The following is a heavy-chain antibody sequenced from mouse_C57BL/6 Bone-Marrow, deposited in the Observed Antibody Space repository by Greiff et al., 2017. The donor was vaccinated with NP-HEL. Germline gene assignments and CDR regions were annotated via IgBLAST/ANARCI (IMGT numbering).Heavy chain of an antibody. CDR3: ARGRDPSMRLLRGYAMDY. V-gene: IGHV1-75*01. D-gene: IGHD2-3*01. CDR2: IFPGSGST. Sequence: VHLVESGPELVKPGASVKISCTASGYTFTDYYINWVQQRPGQGLEWIGWIFPGSGSTYYNEKFKGKATLTVDKSSSKAYMLLSSLSSEDSAVYFCARGRDPSMRLLRGYAMDYWGQGTSVTVSS. J-gene: IGHJ4*01. CDR1: GYTFTDYY.